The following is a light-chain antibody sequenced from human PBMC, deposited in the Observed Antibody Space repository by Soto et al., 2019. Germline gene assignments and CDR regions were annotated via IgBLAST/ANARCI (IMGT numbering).Light chain of an antibody. CDR3: CSYAGSSTP. V-gene: IGLV2-23*01. CDR1: SSDVGSYNL. J-gene: IGLJ1*01. CDR2: EGS. Sequence: QSELTRAASVSGSPGQSIPISCTGTSSDVGSYNLVSWYQQHPGKAPKHMIYEGSKRPSGVSNRFSGSKSGNTASLTISGLQAEDEADYYCCSYAGSSTPFGTVTEVTVL.